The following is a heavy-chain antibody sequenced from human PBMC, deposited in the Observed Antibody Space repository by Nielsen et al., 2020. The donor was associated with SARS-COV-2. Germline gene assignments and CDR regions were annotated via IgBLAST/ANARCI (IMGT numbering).Heavy chain of an antibody. J-gene: IGHJ4*02. CDR3: ARKGSGSYSPGYFDY. Sequence: SVKVSCKASGDTFSSYAIIWVRQAPGQGLEWMGGIIPIFGTANYAQKFQGRVTITADESTSTAYMELSSLRSEDTAVYYCARKGSGSYSPGYFDYWGQGTLVTVSS. D-gene: IGHD3-10*01. CDR2: IIPIFGTA. CDR1: GDTFSSYA. V-gene: IGHV1-69*13.